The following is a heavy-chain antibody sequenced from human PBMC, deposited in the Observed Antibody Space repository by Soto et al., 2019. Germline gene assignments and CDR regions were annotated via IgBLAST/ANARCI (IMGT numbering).Heavy chain of an antibody. CDR1: GYSFTSYW. Sequence: LGESLKISCKGSGYSFTSYWIGWVRQMPGKGLGRVGIIYPGDSDTRYSPSFQGRVTISADKSISTAYLQWSSLKASDTAMYYCARQQYDFWSGYNYYYYYGMDVWGQGTTVTVSS. V-gene: IGHV5-51*01. CDR2: IYPGDSDT. D-gene: IGHD3-3*01. J-gene: IGHJ6*02. CDR3: ARQQYDFWSGYNYYYYYGMDV.